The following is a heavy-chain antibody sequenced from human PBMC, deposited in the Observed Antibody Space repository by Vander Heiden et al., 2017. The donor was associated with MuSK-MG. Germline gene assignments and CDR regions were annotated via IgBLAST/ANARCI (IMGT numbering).Heavy chain of an antibody. Sequence: VPLVPSGAEVKKPGASVKVSCKASGYTFTSYAMHWVRQAPGQRLEWMGWINAGNGNTKYSQKFQGRVTITRDTSASTAYMELSSLRSEDTAVYYCARVLLEGAVVPFEWYFDLWGRGTLVTVSS. CDR1: GYTFTSYA. CDR3: ARVLLEGAVVPFEWYFDL. J-gene: IGHJ2*01. D-gene: IGHD2-15*01. CDR2: INAGNGNT. V-gene: IGHV1-3*01.